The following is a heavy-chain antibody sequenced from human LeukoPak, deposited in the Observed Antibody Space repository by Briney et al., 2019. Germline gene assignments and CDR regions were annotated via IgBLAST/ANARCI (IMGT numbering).Heavy chain of an antibody. J-gene: IGHJ6*02. Sequence: GRSLRLSCAASGFTFRSYAMHWVRQAPGKGLEWVAVISYDGSNKYYADSVKGRFTISRDNSKNTLYLQMNSLRAEDTAVYYCVSVYYYYYGMDVWGQGTTVTVSS. V-gene: IGHV3-30-3*01. CDR2: ISYDGSNK. CDR1: GFTFRSYA. CDR3: VSVYYYYYGMDV.